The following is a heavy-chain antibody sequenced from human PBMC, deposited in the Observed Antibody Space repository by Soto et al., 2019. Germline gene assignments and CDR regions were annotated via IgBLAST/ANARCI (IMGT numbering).Heavy chain of an antibody. Sequence: ASVKVSCKVSGYTLTELSMHWVRQAPGKGLEWMGGFDPEDGETIYAQKLQGRVTMTTDTSTSTVYMELRSLRSDDTAVYYCARASGSSYWFDPWGQGTLVTVSS. V-gene: IGHV1-24*01. J-gene: IGHJ5*02. CDR2: FDPEDGET. CDR1: GYTLTELS. CDR3: ARASGSSYWFDP. D-gene: IGHD1-26*01.